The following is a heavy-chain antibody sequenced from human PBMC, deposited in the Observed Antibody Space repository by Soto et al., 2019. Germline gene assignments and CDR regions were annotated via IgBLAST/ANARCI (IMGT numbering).Heavy chain of an antibody. V-gene: IGHV3-30-3*01. J-gene: IGHJ6*02. CDR1: GFTFSSYA. CDR3: ARDIPTGSYYYYSGMDV. Sequence: GGSLRLSCAASGFTFSSYAMHWVRQAPGKGLEWVAVISYDGSNKYYADSVKGRFTISRDNSKNTLYLQMNSLRAEDTAVYYCARDIPTGSYYYYSGMDVWGQGTTVTVSS. CDR2: ISYDGSNK.